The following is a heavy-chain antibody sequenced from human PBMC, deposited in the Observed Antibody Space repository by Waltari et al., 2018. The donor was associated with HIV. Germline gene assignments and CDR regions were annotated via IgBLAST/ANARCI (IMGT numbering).Heavy chain of an antibody. V-gene: IGHV3-48*01. Sequence: EVQLVESGGGLVQPGGSLRLSCAASGFILNNYDMNWVRQAPGKGLEWVSYISSGVIYYADSVKGRFTISRDTTKNSVFLQMYSLRAEDTAVYYCSRSFDIWGQGTVVTVSS. CDR1: GFILNNYD. CDR2: ISSGVI. CDR3: SRSFDI. J-gene: IGHJ3*02.